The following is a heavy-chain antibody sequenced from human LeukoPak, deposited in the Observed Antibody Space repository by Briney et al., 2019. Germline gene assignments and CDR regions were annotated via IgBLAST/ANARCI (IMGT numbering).Heavy chain of an antibody. CDR2: ITGSSTWT. V-gene: IGHV3-23*01. CDR3: ARELVSLGTGYFDL. J-gene: IGHJ2*01. Sequence: PGGSLRLSCEASGFTFSTYGMTWGRQAPGKGLEWVSGITGSSTWTYYADSVKGRFTISRDNSNNTLHLQMNSLRAEDTAIYYCARELVSLGTGYFDLWGRGTLVTVSS. D-gene: IGHD7-27*01. CDR1: GFTFSTYG.